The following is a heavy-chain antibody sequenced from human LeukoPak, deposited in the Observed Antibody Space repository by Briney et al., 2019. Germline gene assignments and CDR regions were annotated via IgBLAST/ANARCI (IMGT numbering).Heavy chain of an antibody. CDR1: GGTFSSYA. J-gene: IGHJ4*02. Sequence: SVRVSCKASGGTFSSYAISWVRQAPGQGLEWMGGIIPILGTANYAQKFQGRVTITTDEPTSTAYMELSSLRSEDTAVYYCASTSPYCGGDCSIDYWGQGTLVTVSS. V-gene: IGHV1-69*05. D-gene: IGHD2-21*02. CDR2: IIPILGTA. CDR3: ASTSPYCGGDCSIDY.